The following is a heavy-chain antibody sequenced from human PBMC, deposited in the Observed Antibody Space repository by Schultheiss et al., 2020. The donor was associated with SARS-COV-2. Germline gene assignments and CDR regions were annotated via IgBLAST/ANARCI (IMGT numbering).Heavy chain of an antibody. Sequence: SETLSLTCTVSGGSVSSGSYYWSWIRQPPGKGLEWIGYIYYSGSTYYNPSLKSRVTISVDTSKNQFSLKLSSVTAADTAVYYCARYSYGGLFDYWGQGTLVTVSS. D-gene: IGHD5-18*01. J-gene: IGHJ4*02. CDR2: IYYSGST. CDR3: ARYSYGGLFDY. V-gene: IGHV4-61*01. CDR1: GGSVSSGSYY.